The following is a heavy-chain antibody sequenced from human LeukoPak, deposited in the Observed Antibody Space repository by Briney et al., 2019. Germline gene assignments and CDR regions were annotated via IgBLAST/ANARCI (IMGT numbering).Heavy chain of an antibody. V-gene: IGHV3-23*01. J-gene: IGHJ5*02. CDR2: IRSGSDTT. CDR3: AKGGTGTTDWFDP. Sequence: PGGSLRLSCAASGFTFSNFAMSWVRQAPGKGLEWVSTIRSGSDTTYYADSVKGRFTISRDNSKNTLYLQMNSLRAGDTAVYYCAKGGTGTTDWFDPWGQGTLVTVSS. CDR1: GFTFSNFA. D-gene: IGHD1-7*01.